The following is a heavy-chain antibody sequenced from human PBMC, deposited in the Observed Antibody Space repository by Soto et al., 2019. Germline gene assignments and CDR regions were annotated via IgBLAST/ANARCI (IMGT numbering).Heavy chain of an antibody. CDR2: IYWDDDK. Sequence: GSGPTLVNPTQTLTLTCTFSGFSLSTSGVGVGWIRQPPGKALEWLALIYWDDDKRYSPSLKSRLTITKDTSKNQVVLTMTNMDPVDTATYYCAHSIIAARSYYYYYMDVWGKGTTVTVSS. J-gene: IGHJ6*03. D-gene: IGHD6-6*01. CDR1: GFSLSTSGVG. CDR3: AHSIIAARSYYYYYMDV. V-gene: IGHV2-5*02.